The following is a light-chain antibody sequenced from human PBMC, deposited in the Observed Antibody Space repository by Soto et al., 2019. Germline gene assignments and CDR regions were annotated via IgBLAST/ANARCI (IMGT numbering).Light chain of an antibody. CDR2: TNN. J-gene: IGLJ1*01. V-gene: IGLV1-44*01. Sequence: QSVLTQPPSASGAPGQRVTISCSGSSSNIGANTVNWYRQLPGTAPRLLMYTNNQRPSGVPDRFSGSKSGTSASLAISGLQSEDEADYYCATWDDSLNGYVFGTGTKVTVL. CDR3: ATWDDSLNGYV. CDR1: SSNIGANT.